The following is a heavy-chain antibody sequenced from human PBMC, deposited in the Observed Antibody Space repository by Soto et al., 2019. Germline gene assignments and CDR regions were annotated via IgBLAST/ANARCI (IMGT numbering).Heavy chain of an antibody. CDR3: ARVYYDSSGYYFDY. CDR1: CGSISSYY. J-gene: IGHJ4*02. V-gene: IGHV4-59*01. Sequence: SETLSLTCTVSCGSISSYYWSWIRQPPGKGLEWIGYIYYSGSTNYNPSLKSRVTISVDTSKNQFSLKLSSVTAADTAVYYCARVYYDSSGYYFDYWGQGTLVTVSS. D-gene: IGHD3-22*01. CDR2: IYYSGST.